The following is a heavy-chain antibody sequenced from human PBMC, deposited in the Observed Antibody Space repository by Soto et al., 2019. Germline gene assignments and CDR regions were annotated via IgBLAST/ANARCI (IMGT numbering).Heavy chain of an antibody. CDR3: ARNSRGYTFGYYFDS. CDR1: GASVNNGSYY. V-gene: IGHV4-61*01. CDR2: IYYSGTT. D-gene: IGHD5-18*01. Sequence: SETLSLTCTVSGASVNNGSYYWSWIRQSPGKGLEWIGYIYYSGTTTYNPSLKSRFTISVDTSKNQLFLKAKSVTAADMAVYYCARNSRGYTFGYYFDSWGQGTQVTVSS. J-gene: IGHJ4*02.